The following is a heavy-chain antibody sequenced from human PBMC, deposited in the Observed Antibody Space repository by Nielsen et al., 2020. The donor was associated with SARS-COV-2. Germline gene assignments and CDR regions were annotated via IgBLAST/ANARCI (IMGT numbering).Heavy chain of an antibody. CDR1: GGSISGGDNY. D-gene: IGHD1-26*01. CDR2: IYYSGST. Sequence: LRLSCTVSGGSISGGDNYWTWIRQPPGKGLEWIGYIYYSGSTYYNPSLKSRITISVDTSKNQFSLTLTSVTAADTAVYFCSRVRLGIVGATTTYYYGMDVWGQGTTVTVSS. V-gene: IGHV4-30-4*01. CDR3: SRVRLGIVGATTTYYYGMDV. J-gene: IGHJ6*02.